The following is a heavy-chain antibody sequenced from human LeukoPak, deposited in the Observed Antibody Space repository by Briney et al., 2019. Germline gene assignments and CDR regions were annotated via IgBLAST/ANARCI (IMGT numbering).Heavy chain of an antibody. CDR2: IYTGGST. Sequence: PGGSLRLSCAASGFTVSSNYMSWVRQAPGKGLEWVSVIYTGGSTYYADSAKGRFTISRDDSKNTLYLQMNSLRAEDTAIYYCARGGYSASGNYFDHWGQGTLVSVSS. J-gene: IGHJ4*02. CDR1: GFTVSSNY. D-gene: IGHD3-10*01. CDR3: ARGGYSASGNYFDH. V-gene: IGHV3-66*01.